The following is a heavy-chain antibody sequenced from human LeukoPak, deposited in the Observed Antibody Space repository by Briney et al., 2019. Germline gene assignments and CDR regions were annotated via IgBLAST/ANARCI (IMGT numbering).Heavy chain of an antibody. D-gene: IGHD6-19*01. CDR3: ARETSGWYLHAFDI. Sequence: PGGSLRLSCAASGFTFSSYWMHWVRQAPGKGLVWVSRINSDGSSTSYADSVKGRFTISRDNAKNTLYLQINSLRAEDTAVYYCARETSGWYLHAFDIWGQGTMVTVSS. V-gene: IGHV3-74*01. CDR2: INSDGSST. J-gene: IGHJ3*02. CDR1: GFTFSSYW.